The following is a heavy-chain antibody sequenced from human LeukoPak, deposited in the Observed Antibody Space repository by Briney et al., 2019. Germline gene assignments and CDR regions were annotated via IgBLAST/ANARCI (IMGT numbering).Heavy chain of an antibody. Sequence: PSETLSLTCAVSGYSISSGYYWGWIRQPPGKGLDWIGSIYHSGSTYYNPSLKGRVTISVDTSKNQFSLKLSSVTAADTAVYYCAIALVGATENWFDPWGQGTLVTVSS. V-gene: IGHV4-38-2*01. D-gene: IGHD1-26*01. CDR1: GYSISSGYY. J-gene: IGHJ5*02. CDR2: IYHSGST. CDR3: AIALVGATENWFDP.